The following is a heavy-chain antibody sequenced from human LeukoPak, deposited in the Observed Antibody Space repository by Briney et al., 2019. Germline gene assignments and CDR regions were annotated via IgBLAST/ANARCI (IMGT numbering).Heavy chain of an antibody. Sequence: GGSLRLSCAASGFTFSSYWMSWVRQAPGKGLEWVANIKQDGSEKYYVDSVKGRFTISRDNAKNSLYLQMNSLRAEDTAVYYCAGGFGFGEFYYFDYWGQGTLVTVSS. V-gene: IGHV3-7*01. CDR3: AGGFGFGEFYYFDY. D-gene: IGHD3-10*01. CDR1: GFTFSSYW. J-gene: IGHJ4*02. CDR2: IKQDGSEK.